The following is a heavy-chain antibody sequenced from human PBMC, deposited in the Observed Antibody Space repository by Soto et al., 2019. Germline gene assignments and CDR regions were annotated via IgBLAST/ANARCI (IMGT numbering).Heavy chain of an antibody. CDR3: ARDGLSLESTLAAAGTKMRYYFDY. Sequence: ESGGGLVQPGGSLRLSCAASGFTFSSYSMNWVRQAPGKGLEWVSYISSSSSTIYYADSVKGRFTISRDNAKNSLYLQMNSLRDEDTAVYYCARDGLSLESTLAAAGTKMRYYFDYWGQGTLVTVSS. D-gene: IGHD6-13*01. J-gene: IGHJ4*02. CDR1: GFTFSSYS. V-gene: IGHV3-48*02. CDR2: ISSSSSTI.